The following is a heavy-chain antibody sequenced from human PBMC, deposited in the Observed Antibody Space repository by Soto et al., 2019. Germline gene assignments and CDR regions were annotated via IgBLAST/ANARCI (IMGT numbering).Heavy chain of an antibody. V-gene: IGHV4-31*03. CDR3: ARDLRLDS. J-gene: IGHJ4*02. D-gene: IGHD2-21*02. CDR2: IYQSGTP. CDR1: GGSIGSGGYY. Sequence: PSETLSLTCTVSGGSIGSGGYYWNWIRQYPGKGLEWIAYIYQSGTPYYNPSLKSRATISIDRSKNQFSLMLDSVTAADTAVYYCARDLRLDSWGPGTLVTVSS.